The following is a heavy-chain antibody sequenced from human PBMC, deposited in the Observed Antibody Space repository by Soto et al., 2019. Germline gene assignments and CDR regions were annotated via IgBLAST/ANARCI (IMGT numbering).Heavy chain of an antibody. CDR2: IYPGDSDT. CDR3: ARHSREDIVVVPAAIKTHYYYGMDV. J-gene: IGHJ6*02. CDR1: GNRFTSYW. D-gene: IGHD2-2*02. Sequence: PXESLKVCWQCSGNRFTSYWIGWVRQMPGKGLEWMGIIYPGDSDTRYSPSFQGQVTISADKSISTAYLQWSSLKASDTAMYYCARHSREDIVVVPAAIKTHYYYGMDVWGQGTTVTVSS. V-gene: IGHV5-51*01.